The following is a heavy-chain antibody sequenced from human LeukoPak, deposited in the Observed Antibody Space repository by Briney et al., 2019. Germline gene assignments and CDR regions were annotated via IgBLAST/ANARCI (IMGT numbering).Heavy chain of an antibody. CDR1: GFTFSSYS. J-gene: IGHJ5*02. CDR3: ARVQWLRSGYNWFDP. D-gene: IGHD5-12*01. Sequence: GGSLRLSCAASGFTFSSYSMSWVRQAPGKGLEWVSSISSSSSYIYYADSVKGRFTISRDNAKNSLYLQMNSLRPEDTAVYYCARVQWLRSGYNWFDPWGQGTLVTVSS. V-gene: IGHV3-21*01. CDR2: ISSSSSYI.